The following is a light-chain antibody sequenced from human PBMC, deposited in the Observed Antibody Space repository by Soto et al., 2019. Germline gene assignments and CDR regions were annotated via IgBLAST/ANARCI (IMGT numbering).Light chain of an antibody. CDR1: QSVSRN. CDR2: GAS. Sequence: EIVKTQSPATLSVSPGERVTLSCRAGQSVSRNLAWYQQKPGQAPRLLVYGASTRATGIPARFSGSGSGTEFALTISSLQSEDFAVYYCQQYSNWPTFGQGTKVEIK. J-gene: IGKJ1*01. V-gene: IGKV3-15*01. CDR3: QQYSNWPT.